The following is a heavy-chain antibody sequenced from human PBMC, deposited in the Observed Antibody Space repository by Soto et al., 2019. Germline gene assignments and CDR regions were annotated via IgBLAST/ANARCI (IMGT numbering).Heavy chain of an antibody. CDR1: GFTFNAYA. D-gene: IGHD4-4*01. J-gene: IGHJ4*02. V-gene: IGHV3-23*01. CDR2: IGGSGGNR. Sequence: EVQLLESGGDLVQPGWSLRLSCAASGFTFNAYAMTWVRQAPGKGLEWVSAIGGSGGNRYYAASVKGRFTISRDNSTDTLDLQMNRLRVEDTAVYYCARVASDYINSIDHWGQGILVTVSS. CDR3: ARVASDYINSIDH.